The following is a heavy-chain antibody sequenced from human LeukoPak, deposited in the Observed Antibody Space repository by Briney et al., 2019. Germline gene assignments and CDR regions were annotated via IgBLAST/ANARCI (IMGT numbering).Heavy chain of an antibody. CDR1: GYTFTSYG. J-gene: IGHJ4*02. CDR2: IGAYNGNT. Sequence: ASVKVSCKASGYTFTSYGISWVRQAPGQGLEWMGWIGAYNGNTNYAQKLQGRVTMTTDTSTSTAYMELRSLRSDDTAVYYCAREIGYSSSWDFDYWGQGTLVTVSS. CDR3: AREIGYSSSWDFDY. D-gene: IGHD6-13*01. V-gene: IGHV1-18*01.